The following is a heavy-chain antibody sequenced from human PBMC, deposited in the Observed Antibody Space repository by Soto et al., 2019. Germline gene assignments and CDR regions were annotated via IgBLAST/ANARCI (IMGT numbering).Heavy chain of an antibody. CDR2: INSDGSST. D-gene: IGHD3-10*01. CDR1: GFTFSSYW. J-gene: IGHJ6*02. V-gene: IGHV3-74*01. CDR3: ARDLSMVRGVIYYYYGMDV. Sequence: GGSLRLSCAASGFTFSSYWMHWVRQAPGKGLVWVSRINSDGSSTSYADSVKGRFTISRDNAKNTLYLQMNSLRAEDTAVYYCARDLSMVRGVIYYYYGMDVWGQGTTVTVSS.